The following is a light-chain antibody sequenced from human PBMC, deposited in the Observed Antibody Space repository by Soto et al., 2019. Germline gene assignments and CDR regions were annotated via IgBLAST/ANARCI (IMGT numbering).Light chain of an antibody. J-gene: IGLJ1*01. CDR3: CSYAGSYTFYV. Sequence: SALTQPRSVSGSPGQSVTISCTGTSSDVGNYNYVSWYQQHPGKAPKLMIYDVSKRPSGVPDRFSGSKSGNTASLTISGLQAEDEADYYCCSYAGSYTFYVFGTGTKVTVL. V-gene: IGLV2-11*01. CDR2: DVS. CDR1: SSDVGNYNY.